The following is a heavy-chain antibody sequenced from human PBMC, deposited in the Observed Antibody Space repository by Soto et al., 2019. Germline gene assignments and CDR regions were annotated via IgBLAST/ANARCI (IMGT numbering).Heavy chain of an antibody. Sequence: QVQLQESGPGLVKPSETLSLTCTVSGGSISSYYWSWIRQPPGKGLEWIGYIYYSGSTNYNPSLKRRVTISVDTSKNQFSLKLSSVTAADTAVYYCARAWHFYYDSSGYYSLYDAFDIWGQGTMVTVSS. CDR3: ARAWHFYYDSSGYYSLYDAFDI. CDR2: IYYSGST. J-gene: IGHJ3*02. V-gene: IGHV4-59*01. CDR1: GGSISSYY. D-gene: IGHD3-22*01.